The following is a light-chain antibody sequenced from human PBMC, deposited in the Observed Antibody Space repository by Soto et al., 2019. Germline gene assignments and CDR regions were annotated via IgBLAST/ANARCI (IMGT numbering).Light chain of an antibody. Sequence: ELVMTQSPATLSVSPGERATLSCRASQSVSSNLAWYQQKPGQAPRLLIYGASTRATGIPARFSGSGSGTEFPLTISSLQSEDLAVYYCQQYNNWPWAFGRGTKV. CDR2: GAS. J-gene: IGKJ1*01. V-gene: IGKV3-15*01. CDR3: QQYNNWPWA. CDR1: QSVSSN.